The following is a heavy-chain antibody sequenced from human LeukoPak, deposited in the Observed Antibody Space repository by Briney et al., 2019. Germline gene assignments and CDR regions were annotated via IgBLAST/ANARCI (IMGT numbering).Heavy chain of an antibody. Sequence: GGSLRLSCEASGFTFSTYAMSWVRQAPGKGLEWVSGISASGGSTYYAGFVKGRFTISRDNSKNTLSLQMDSLRAEDTAVYYCAKRRCSSGSCYSDEYYFDYWGQGTLVTVSS. D-gene: IGHD2-15*01. CDR2: ISASGGST. CDR3: AKRRCSSGSCYSDEYYFDY. J-gene: IGHJ4*02. CDR1: GFTFSTYA. V-gene: IGHV3-23*01.